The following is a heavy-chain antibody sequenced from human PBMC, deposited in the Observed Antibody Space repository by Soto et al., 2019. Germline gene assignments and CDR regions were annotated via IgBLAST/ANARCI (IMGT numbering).Heavy chain of an antibody. D-gene: IGHD3-16*01. CDR1: GFTFSNRY. J-gene: IGHJ4*02. Sequence: GGSLRLSCAASGFTFSNRYMDWVRQAPGKGLEWVGRTKNKANSYTTEYAASVKGRFTISRDYSRDSVYLQMNSLKTDDTAVYYCTIEGAYPGPDFDYWGQGTLVTVSS. CDR3: TIEGAYPGPDFDY. V-gene: IGHV3-72*01. CDR2: TKNKANSYTT.